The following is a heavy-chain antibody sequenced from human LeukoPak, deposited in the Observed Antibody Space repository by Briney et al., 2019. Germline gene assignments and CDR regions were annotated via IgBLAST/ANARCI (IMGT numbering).Heavy chain of an antibody. V-gene: IGHV3-23*01. CDR2: ISGSGGST. Sequence: GGSLRLSCAASGFTFSSYAMSWVRQAPGKGLEWVSAISGSGGSTYYADSVKGRFTISRDNSKNTLYLQMNSLRAEDTAVYYCAKDDQEDFWSGSFAFDIWGQGTMVTVSS. CDR1: GFTFSSYA. D-gene: IGHD3-3*01. J-gene: IGHJ3*02. CDR3: AKDDQEDFWSGSFAFDI.